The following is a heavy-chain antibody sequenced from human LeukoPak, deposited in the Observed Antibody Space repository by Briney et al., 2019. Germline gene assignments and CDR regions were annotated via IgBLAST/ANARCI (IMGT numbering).Heavy chain of an antibody. CDR1: GRPISRNNYY. J-gene: IGHJ4*02. D-gene: IGHD6-6*01. Sequence: SDTLSLTCSVSGRPISRNNYYWDWIRQPPGKGLEDDGGIYYSGITYYTPSLKSPGTISVDTSKYQFSLKLSSVTATDTAVYYCARHRGSSSNFDYWGQGTLVTVSS. V-gene: IGHV4-39*01. CDR3: ARHRGSSSNFDY. CDR2: IYYSGIT.